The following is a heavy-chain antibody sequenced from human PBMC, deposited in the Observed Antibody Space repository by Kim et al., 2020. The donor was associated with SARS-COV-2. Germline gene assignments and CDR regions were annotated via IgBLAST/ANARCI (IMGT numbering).Heavy chain of an antibody. Sequence: GGSLRLSCAASGFTFSSYWMSWVRQAPGKGLEWVANIKQDGSEKYYVDSVKGRFTISRDNAKNSLYLQMNSLRAEDTAVYYCARASDSSGWYLVGNTYFEYGGQGTLVAVTS. CDR3: ARASDSSGWYLVGNTYFEY. D-gene: IGHD6-19*01. V-gene: IGHV3-7*01. CDR1: GFTFSSYW. CDR2: IKQDGSEK. J-gene: IGHJ4*01.